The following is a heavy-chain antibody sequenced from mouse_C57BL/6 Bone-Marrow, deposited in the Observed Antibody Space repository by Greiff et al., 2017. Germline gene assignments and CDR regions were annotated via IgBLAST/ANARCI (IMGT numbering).Heavy chain of an antibody. CDR1: GYTFTSYW. V-gene: IGHV1-55*01. D-gene: IGHD1-1*01. CDR3: ARSLYYYGPGYYFDY. CDR2: IYPGSGST. J-gene: IGHJ2*01. Sequence: QVQLQQPGAELVKPGASVKMSCKASGYTFTSYWITWVKQRPGQGLEWIGDIYPGSGSTNYNEKFKSKATLTVDTSSSTAYMQLSSLTSEDSAVYYCARSLYYYGPGYYFDYWGQGTTLTVSS.